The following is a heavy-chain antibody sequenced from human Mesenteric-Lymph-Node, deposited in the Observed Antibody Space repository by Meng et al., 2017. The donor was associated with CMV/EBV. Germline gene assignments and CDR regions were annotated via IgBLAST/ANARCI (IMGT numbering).Heavy chain of an antibody. CDR2: INPSGGAT. CDR1: GYTFNNYY. J-gene: IGHJ6*02. Sequence: ASVKVSCKASGYTFNNYYMHWVRQAPGQGLEWMGIINPSGGATNYAQKFQDRVTMTSDTSTTTVYMELSSLKSDDTALHYCATESLRGLSVNFYYHDMDVWGQGTTVTVSS. V-gene: IGHV1-46*02. D-gene: IGHD3-16*01. CDR3: ATESLRGLSVNFYYHDMDV.